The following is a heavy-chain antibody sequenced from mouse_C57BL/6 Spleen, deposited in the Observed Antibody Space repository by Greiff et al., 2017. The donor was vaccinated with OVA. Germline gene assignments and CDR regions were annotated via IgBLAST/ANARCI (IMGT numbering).Heavy chain of an antibody. J-gene: IGHJ1*03. CDR3: ARGYYGSSYWYFDV. CDR2: INSDGGST. V-gene: IGHV5-2*01. Sequence: EVKLMESGGGLVQPGESLKLSCESNEYEFPSHDMSWVRKTPEKRLELVAAINSDGGSTYYPATMERRFIISRDNTKKTLYLQMSSLRSEDTALYYCARGYYGSSYWYFDVWGTGTTVTVSS. D-gene: IGHD1-1*01. CDR1: EYEFPSHD.